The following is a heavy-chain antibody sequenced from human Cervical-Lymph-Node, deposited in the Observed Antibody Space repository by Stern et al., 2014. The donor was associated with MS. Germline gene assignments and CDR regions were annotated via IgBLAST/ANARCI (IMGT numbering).Heavy chain of an antibody. CDR1: GFSLTTNGVG. Sequence: QITLKESGPTLVKPTQTLTLTCTFSGFSLTTNGVGVAWIRQPPGKALEWLGLIVWACDKRYSPSLRSRLTITKDTSKNQVVLTMTNMDPVDTATYYCAKSGGGAGASGALAGGLDSWGQGTLVPVSS. V-gene: IGHV2-5*02. J-gene: IGHJ4*02. CDR2: IVWACDK. CDR3: AKSGGGAGASGALAGGLDS. D-gene: IGHD6-19*01.